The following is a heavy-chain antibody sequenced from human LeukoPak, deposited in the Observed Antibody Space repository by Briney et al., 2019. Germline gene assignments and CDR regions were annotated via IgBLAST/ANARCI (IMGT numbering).Heavy chain of an antibody. D-gene: IGHD1-26*01. CDR3: ARRHPVGRVGFDY. V-gene: IGHV4-34*01. Sequence: SETLSLTCAVYGGSFSGYYWSWIRQPPGKGLEWIGEINHSGSTNYNPSLKSRVTISVDTSKNQFFLKLSSVTAADTAVYYCARRHPVGRVGFDYWGQGTLVTVSS. CDR1: GGSFSGYY. J-gene: IGHJ4*02. CDR2: INHSGST.